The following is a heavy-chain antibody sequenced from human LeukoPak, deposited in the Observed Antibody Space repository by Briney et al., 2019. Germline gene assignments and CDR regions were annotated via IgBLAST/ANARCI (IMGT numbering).Heavy chain of an antibody. CDR3: ARDLKLGEGYYYGSGSHPGIYWFDP. Sequence: PSETLSLTCAVYGGSFSGYYWSWIRQPPGKGLEWFGEINHSGSTNYNPSLKSRVTISVDTSKNQFSLKLSSVTAADTAVYYCARDLKLGEGYYYGSGSHPGIYWFDPWGQGTLVTVSS. J-gene: IGHJ5*02. D-gene: IGHD3-10*01. V-gene: IGHV4-34*01. CDR1: GGSFSGYY. CDR2: INHSGST.